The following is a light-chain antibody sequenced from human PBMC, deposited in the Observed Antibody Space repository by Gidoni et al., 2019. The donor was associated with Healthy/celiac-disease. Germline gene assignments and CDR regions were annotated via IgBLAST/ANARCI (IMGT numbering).Light chain of an antibody. CDR2: GAS. CDR3: RQYNNWPRT. Sequence: ESVMTQSPATRAVSSGESATLSCRASQSVSRDLAWYQQKPGQAPKLLISGASTRATGIPARFSGSGSGTEFTLTSSSLQSEDFAVYYCRQYNNWPRTFXXXTKVEIK. J-gene: IGKJ1*01. CDR1: QSVSRD. V-gene: IGKV3-15*01.